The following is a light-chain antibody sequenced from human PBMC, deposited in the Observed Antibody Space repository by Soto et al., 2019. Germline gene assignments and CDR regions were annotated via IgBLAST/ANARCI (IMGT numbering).Light chain of an antibody. V-gene: IGKV3-20*01. CDR2: GAS. J-gene: IGKJ3*01. CDR3: QHYGSALFT. CDR1: QSFSSSY. Sequence: EIVLTQSPGTLSLSPGERATLSCRASQSFSSSYLAWYQQKPGQAPRLLIYGASSRATGIPDRFSGSGSGTDFTLTISSLEPEDVAVYYCQHYGSALFTFGPGTKV.